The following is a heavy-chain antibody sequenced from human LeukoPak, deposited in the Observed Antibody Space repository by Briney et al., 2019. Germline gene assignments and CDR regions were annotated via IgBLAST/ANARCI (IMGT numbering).Heavy chain of an antibody. Sequence: ASVKVSCRASGYTFTGYYIHWVRQAPGQGLEWMGWISAYNGNTNHSQKLQGRVTMTTDTSTSTAYMELRSLRSDDTAVYYCAREWKYCGATSCGYYFDYWGQGTLVTVS. CDR3: AREWKYCGATSCGYYFDY. CDR2: ISAYNGNT. D-gene: IGHD2-2*01. J-gene: IGHJ4*02. CDR1: GYTFTGYY. V-gene: IGHV1-18*04.